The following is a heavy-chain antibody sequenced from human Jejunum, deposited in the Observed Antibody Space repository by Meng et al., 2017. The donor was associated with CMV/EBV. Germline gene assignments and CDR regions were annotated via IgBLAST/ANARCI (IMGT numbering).Heavy chain of an antibody. D-gene: IGHD3-10*01. CDR1: GFTFSTYG. V-gene: IGHV3-23*01. Sequence: SGFTFSTYGMTWVRQAPGKGLEWVSGIGGSGGSTNYADSVKGRFSISRDNSKNTLYLQMNSLRAEDTAIYYCAKDRAGVNPDYYDYWGQGTLVTVSS. CDR3: AKDRAGVNPDYYDY. CDR2: IGGSGGST. J-gene: IGHJ4*02.